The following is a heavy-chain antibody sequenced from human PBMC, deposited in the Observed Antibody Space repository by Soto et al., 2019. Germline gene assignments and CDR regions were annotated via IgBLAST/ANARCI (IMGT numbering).Heavy chain of an antibody. V-gene: IGHV4-59*08. Sequence: SETLSLTCTVSGGSISSYYWSWIRQPPGKGLEWNGYIFYSGSTNYNPSLKSRVTISVDTSKNHFSLKLSSVAAADTAVYYCARRGYYYDSSGSNLAFDYWGQGTLVTVSS. CDR1: GGSISSYY. D-gene: IGHD3-22*01. J-gene: IGHJ4*02. CDR2: IFYSGST. CDR3: ARRGYYYDSSGSNLAFDY.